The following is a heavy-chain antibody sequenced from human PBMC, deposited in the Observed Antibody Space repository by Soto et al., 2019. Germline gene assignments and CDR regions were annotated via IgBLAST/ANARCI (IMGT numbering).Heavy chain of an antibody. CDR1: GFTFSSYA. J-gene: IGHJ6*02. CDR3: AKPIYDSSGYYLRRSYYGMDV. Sequence: EVQLLESGGGLVQPGGSLRLSCAASGFTFSSYAMSWVRQAPGKGLEWVSAISGSGGSTYYADSVKGRFTISRENSKNTLYLQMNSLRAEDTAVYYCAKPIYDSSGYYLRRSYYGMDVWGQGTTVTVSS. CDR2: ISGSGGST. D-gene: IGHD3-22*01. V-gene: IGHV3-23*01.